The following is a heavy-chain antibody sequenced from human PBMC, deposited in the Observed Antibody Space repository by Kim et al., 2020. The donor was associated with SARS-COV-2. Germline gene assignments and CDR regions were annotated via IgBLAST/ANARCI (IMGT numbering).Heavy chain of an antibody. J-gene: IGHJ4*02. CDR3: ARGLPYNPPGFDY. D-gene: IGHD1-1*01. CDR1: GGSFSGYY. Sequence: SETLSLTCAVYGGSFSGYYWSWIRQPPGKGLEWIGEINHSGSTNYNPSLKSRVTISVDTSKNQFSLKLSSVTAADTAVYYCARGLPYNPPGFDYWGQGTLVTVSS. CDR2: INHSGST. V-gene: IGHV4-34*01.